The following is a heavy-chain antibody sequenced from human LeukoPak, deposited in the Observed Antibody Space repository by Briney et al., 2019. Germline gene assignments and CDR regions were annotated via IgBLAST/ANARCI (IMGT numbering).Heavy chain of an antibody. D-gene: IGHD2-2*01. Sequence: PGGSLRLSCAASGFTFSSYAMSWVRQAPGKGLEWVSAISGSGGSTYYADSVKGRFTISRDNSKNTLYLQMNSLRAEDTAVYYCARVVPAASAGRFLGNWFDPWGQGTLVTVSS. CDR2: ISGSGGST. J-gene: IGHJ5*02. CDR1: GFTFSSYA. CDR3: ARVVPAASAGRFLGNWFDP. V-gene: IGHV3-23*01.